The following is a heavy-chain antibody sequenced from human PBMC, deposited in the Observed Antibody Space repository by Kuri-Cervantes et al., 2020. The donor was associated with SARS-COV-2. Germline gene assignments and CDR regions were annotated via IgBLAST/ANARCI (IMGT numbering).Heavy chain of an antibody. D-gene: IGHD3-22*01. CDR1: GFTSGDYA. J-gene: IGHJ5*02. Sequence: GGSLRLSCTGSGFTSGDYALSWVGQVPGKGREWVSFIRSKVYGGTTEYGASVKGRFSTSRDDSQSIAYLQMNSLKTEDTAVYYCARVDKCERSGYPAGWFDPWGQGTLVTVSS. V-gene: IGHV3-49*04. CDR3: ARVDKCERSGYPAGWFDP. CDR2: IRSKVYGGTT.